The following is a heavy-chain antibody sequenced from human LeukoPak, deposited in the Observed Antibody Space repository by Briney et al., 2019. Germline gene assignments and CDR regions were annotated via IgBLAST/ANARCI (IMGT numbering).Heavy chain of an antibody. Sequence: GGSLRLSCAASGFTFDDYAMHWVRHAPGKGLEWVSGISWNSGSIGYADSVKGRFTISRDNAKNSLYLQMNSLRAEDTALYYCAKDSGAAGRYYYYYYGMDVWGQGTTVTVSS. D-gene: IGHD6-13*01. CDR2: ISWNSGSI. CDR1: GFTFDDYA. V-gene: IGHV3-9*01. J-gene: IGHJ6*02. CDR3: AKDSGAAGRYYYYYYGMDV.